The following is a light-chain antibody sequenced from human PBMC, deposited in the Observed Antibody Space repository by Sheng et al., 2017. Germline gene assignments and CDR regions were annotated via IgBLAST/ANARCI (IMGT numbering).Light chain of an antibody. J-gene: IGLJ1*01. V-gene: IGLV2-14*03. CDR2: DVS. CDR1: SSDVGGYNY. CDR3: NSYTSINTLV. Sequence: QSALTQPASVSGSPGQSITISCTGTSSDVGGYNYVSWYQQHPGKAPKLMIYDVSNRPSGVSNRFSGSKSGNTASLTISGLQAEDEADYYCNSYTSINTLVFGTGTKVTVL.